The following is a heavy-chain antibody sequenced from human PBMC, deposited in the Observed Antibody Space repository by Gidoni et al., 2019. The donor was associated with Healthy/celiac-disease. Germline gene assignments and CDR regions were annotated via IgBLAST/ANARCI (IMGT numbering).Heavy chain of an antibody. D-gene: IGHD6-19*01. V-gene: IGHV3-23*01. Sequence: EVQPLESGGGLVRPGGSLSLSCAASGFTFSSYAMSWVRQAPGKGLEWVSAISGSGGSTYYADSVKGRFTISRDNSKNTLYLQMNSLRAEDTAVYYCAKAVPRLGYFDYWGQGTLVTVSS. CDR1: GFTFSSYA. J-gene: IGHJ4*02. CDR3: AKAVPRLGYFDY. CDR2: ISGSGGST.